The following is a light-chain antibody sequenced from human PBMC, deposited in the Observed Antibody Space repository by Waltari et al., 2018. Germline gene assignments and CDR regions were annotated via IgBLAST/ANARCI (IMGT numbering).Light chain of an antibody. Sequence: DLQMTQSPSSLSASVGDRVTISCRASKNIRSYLSWYQQKPGIAPKLVCYAASTLQSGGPSRFSGSGSGTNFTLTITSLQAEDFATYFCQASYTTPYSFGQGTKVEIK. V-gene: IGKV1-39*01. CDR3: QASYTTPYS. CDR2: AAS. J-gene: IGKJ2*03. CDR1: KNIRSY.